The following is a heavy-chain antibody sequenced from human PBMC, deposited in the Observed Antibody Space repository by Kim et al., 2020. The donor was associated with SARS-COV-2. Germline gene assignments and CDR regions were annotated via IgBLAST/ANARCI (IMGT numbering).Heavy chain of an antibody. D-gene: IGHD3-10*01. J-gene: IGHJ4*02. CDR1: GYTLTKLC. CDR3: AIDYSGSYLFDY. CDR2: FDPEHGEI. Sequence: ASVKVSCKLSGYTLTKLCIHWVRQAPGYGLEWMGRFDPEHGEIMYAQKFQDRVTMTEDTSTDTAYMDLSSLRSEDSAVYYCAIDYSGSYLFDYWGQGTLLTV. V-gene: IGHV1-24*01.